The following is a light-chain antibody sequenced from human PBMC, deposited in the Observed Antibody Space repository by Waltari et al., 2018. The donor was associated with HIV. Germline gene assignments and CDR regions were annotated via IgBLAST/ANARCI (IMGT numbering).Light chain of an antibody. CDR1: QDITNY. V-gene: IGKV1-33*01. J-gene: IGKJ3*01. Sequence: DIQMIQSPSSLSASVGDRVTITCQASQDITNYLNWYQQKPGKAPKLLIFDASNLERGVPSRFSGSGSGTDFTFTISSLQPEDVATYFCQQYDNLFTFGPGTRVDLK. CDR3: QQYDNLFT. CDR2: DAS.